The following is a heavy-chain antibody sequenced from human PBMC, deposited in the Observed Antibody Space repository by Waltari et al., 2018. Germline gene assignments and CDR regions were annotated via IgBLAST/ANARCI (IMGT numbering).Heavy chain of an antibody. CDR1: GFSLTTRGAA. V-gene: IGHV2-5*01. J-gene: IGHJ4*02. CDR3: ARPPAGYCSGRTCYWERYYFDS. CDR2: IYGNDDN. Sequence: QITSKESGPTLVKPTQTLTLTCTFAGFSLTTRGAAVGCLRQPPGKALQWLALIYGNDDNLYSPSLKSRLAITKDISKNQVFLTLINMDYVDTATYYCARPPAGYCSGRTCYWERYYFDSWGLGTLVTVSS. D-gene: IGHD2-8*02.